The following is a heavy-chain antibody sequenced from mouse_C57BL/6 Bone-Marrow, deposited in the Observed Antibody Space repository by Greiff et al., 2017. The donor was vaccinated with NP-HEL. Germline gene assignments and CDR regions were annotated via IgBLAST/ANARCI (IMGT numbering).Heavy chain of an antibody. J-gene: IGHJ4*01. V-gene: IGHV3-3*01. CDR2: TFYSGIT. CDR3: ARAYYYGSSYYAMDY. D-gene: IGHD1-1*01. Sequence: VQLKESGPSLVRPSQTLSLTCTVTGFSINSDCYWIWIRQFPGNKLEYIGYTFYSGITYYNPSLESRTYITRDPSKNQFSLKLSSVTTEDTATYYCARAYYYGSSYYAMDYWGQGTSVTVSS. CDR1: GFSINSDCY.